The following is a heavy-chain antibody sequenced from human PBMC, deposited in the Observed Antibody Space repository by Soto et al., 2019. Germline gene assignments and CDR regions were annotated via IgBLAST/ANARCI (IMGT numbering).Heavy chain of an antibody. V-gene: IGHV3-21*01. CDR3: ARDGAYCSGTGCRDYYHYMDV. D-gene: IGHD2-2*01. Sequence: EVQLVESGGGLVKPGGSLRLSCAASGFSFTDYSMNWVRQAPGKGLEWVSSISGSSSYIYYADSLKGRFTVSRDNAERSLFLQMNSLGAEATAVYYCARDGAYCSGTGCRDYYHYMDVWGKGTTVTVSS. CDR2: ISGSSSYI. CDR1: GFSFTDYS. J-gene: IGHJ6*03.